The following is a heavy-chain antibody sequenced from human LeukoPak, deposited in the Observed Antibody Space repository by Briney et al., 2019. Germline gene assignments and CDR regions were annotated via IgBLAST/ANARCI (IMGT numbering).Heavy chain of an antibody. V-gene: IGHV4-30-2*01. D-gene: IGHD5-18*01. J-gene: IGHJ4*02. CDR3: ASQRGYSYGPKAYFDY. CDR2: IYHSGST. Sequence: SQTLSLTCAVSGGSISSGGYSWSWIRQPPGKGLEWIGYIYHSGSTYYNPSLKSRVTISVDRSKNQFSLKLGSVTAADTAVYYCASQRGYSYGPKAYFDYWGQGTLVTVSS. CDR1: GGSISSGGYS.